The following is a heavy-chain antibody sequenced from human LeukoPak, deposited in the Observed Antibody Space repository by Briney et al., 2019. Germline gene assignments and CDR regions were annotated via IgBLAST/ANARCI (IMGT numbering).Heavy chain of an antibody. Sequence: GGSLRLSCAASGFTFSSYEMNWVRQAPGKGLEWVSYISSSGSTIYYADSVKGRFTISRDNAKNSLYLQMNSLRAEDTAVYYCARLGYDSSGYSFDYWGQGTLVTVSS. D-gene: IGHD3-22*01. CDR1: GFTFSSYE. CDR2: ISSSGSTI. J-gene: IGHJ4*02. V-gene: IGHV3-48*03. CDR3: ARLGYDSSGYSFDY.